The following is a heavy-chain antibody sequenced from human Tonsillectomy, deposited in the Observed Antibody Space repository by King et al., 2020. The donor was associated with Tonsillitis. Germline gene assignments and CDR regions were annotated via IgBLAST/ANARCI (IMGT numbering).Heavy chain of an antibody. CDR1: GGSINNDTYY. CDR2: IYASGST. D-gene: IGHD3-10*01. V-gene: IGHV4-61*02. J-gene: IGHJ3*02. CDR3: ARDLRGFIGDAFDI. Sequence: QLQESGPGLVKPSPTLSLTCTVSGGSINNDTYYWSWIRQPAGKGLEWIGRIYASGSTNYNPSLKSRVTMSVDTSKNQFSLKLSSVTAADTAVYYCARDLRGFIGDAFDIWGQGTMVTVSS.